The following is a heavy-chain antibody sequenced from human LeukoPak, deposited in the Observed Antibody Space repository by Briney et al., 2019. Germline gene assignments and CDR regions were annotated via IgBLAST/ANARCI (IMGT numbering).Heavy chain of an antibody. D-gene: IGHD3-3*01. Sequence: KTSQTLSLTCAISGDSFSRALAGWSWIRQSPSRGLEWLGRTYYASKWSYDYAVSVKSRISINPDTSQNQFSLHLNSVTPEDTAVYYCARIAPVLRFLESRDMDVWGKGTTVTVSS. CDR1: GDSFSRALAG. J-gene: IGHJ6*03. CDR2: TYYASKWSY. V-gene: IGHV6-1*01. CDR3: ARIAPVLRFLESRDMDV.